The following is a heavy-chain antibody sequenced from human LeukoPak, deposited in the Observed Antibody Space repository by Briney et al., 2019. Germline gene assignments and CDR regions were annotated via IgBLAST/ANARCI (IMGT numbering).Heavy chain of an antibody. J-gene: IGHJ3*02. CDR3: ATHPGNLDAFDI. CDR2: IYYSGST. V-gene: IGHV4-39*01. CDR1: GGSISRSGYY. Sequence: SETLSLTCTVSGGSISRSGYYWGWIRQPPGKGLELIGSIYYSGSTYYNPSLKSRVTISVDTSKNQFSLKLRSVTAADTAVYYCATHPGNLDAFDIWGQGTMVTVSS.